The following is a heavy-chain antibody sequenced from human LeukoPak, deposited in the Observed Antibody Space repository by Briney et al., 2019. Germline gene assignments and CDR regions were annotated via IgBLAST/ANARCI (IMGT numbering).Heavy chain of an antibody. CDR1: GGSISSYY. V-gene: IGHV4-59*01. D-gene: IGHD6-13*01. J-gene: IGHJ5*02. CDR3: ARGRSIAAAGTVWFDP. CDR2: IYYSGST. Sequence: PSETLSLTCTVSGGSISSYYWSWLRQPPGKGLEWFGYIYYSGSTNYNPSLKSRVTISVDTSKNQFSLKLSSVTAADTAVYYCARGRSIAAAGTVWFDPWGQGTLVTVSS.